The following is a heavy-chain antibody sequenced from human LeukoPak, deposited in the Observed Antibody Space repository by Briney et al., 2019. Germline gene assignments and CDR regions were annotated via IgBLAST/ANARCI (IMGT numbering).Heavy chain of an antibody. J-gene: IGHJ4*02. CDR2: INHSGST. Sequence: SETLSLTCAVYGGSFSGYYWSWIRQPPGKGLEWIGEINHSGSTNYNPSLKSRVTISVDTSKNQFSLKLSSVTAADTAVYYCARGRRGYNYLGVVGHFDYWGQGTLVTVSS. CDR3: ARGRRGYNYLGVVGHFDY. D-gene: IGHD5-24*01. V-gene: IGHV4-34*01. CDR1: GGSFSGYY.